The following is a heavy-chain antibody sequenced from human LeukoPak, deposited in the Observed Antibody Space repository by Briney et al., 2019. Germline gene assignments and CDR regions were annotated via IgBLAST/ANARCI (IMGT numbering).Heavy chain of an antibody. D-gene: IGHD5-18*01. V-gene: IGHV4-4*02. CDR3: ARDRGGYTYSHDY. Sequence: SETLSLTCAVSGGSISSNNWWIWVRQAPEKGLEWIGEIYHDGSTNYNPSLKSRVTISMDKSKNQLSLKLNFVTAADTAVYYCARDRGGYTYSHDYWGQGTLVTVSS. CDR2: IYHDGST. CDR1: GGSISSNNW. J-gene: IGHJ4*02.